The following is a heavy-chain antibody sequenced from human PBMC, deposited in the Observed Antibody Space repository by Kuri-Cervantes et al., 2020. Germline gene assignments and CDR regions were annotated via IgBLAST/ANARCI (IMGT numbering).Heavy chain of an antibody. V-gene: IGHV3-33*08. CDR2: IWYDGSNK. J-gene: IGHJ6*02. Sequence: GESLKISCAASGFTFSSYAMHWVRQAPGKGLEWVAVIWYDGSNKYYADSVKGRFTISRDNSKNTLYLQMNSLRAEDTAVYYCARVRWEPPYYYGMDVWGQGTTVTVSS. D-gene: IGHD1-26*01. CDR3: ARVRWEPPYYYGMDV. CDR1: GFTFSSYA.